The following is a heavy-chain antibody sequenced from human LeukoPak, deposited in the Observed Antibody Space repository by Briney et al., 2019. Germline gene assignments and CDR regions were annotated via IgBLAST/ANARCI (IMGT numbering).Heavy chain of an antibody. CDR3: ARGDGRGYSGYDFDY. J-gene: IGHJ4*02. D-gene: IGHD5-12*01. V-gene: IGHV1-18*01. Sequence: ASVKVSCTASGYTFTSYGISWVRQAPGQGLEWMGWISAYNGNTNYAQKLQGRVTMTTDTSTSTAYMELRSLRSDDTAVYYCARGDGRGYSGYDFDYWGQGTLVTVSS. CDR2: ISAYNGNT. CDR1: GYTFTSYG.